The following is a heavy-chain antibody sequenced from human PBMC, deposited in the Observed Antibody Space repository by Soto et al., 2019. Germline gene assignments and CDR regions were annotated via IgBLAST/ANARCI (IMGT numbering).Heavy chain of an antibody. D-gene: IGHD3-22*01. V-gene: IGHV3-23*01. Sequence: PGGSLRLSCAVSEFTFSSYAMFWVRQAPGEGLEWVSAISGSGGSTYYADSVKGRFTISRDNSKNTLYLQMNSLRAEDTAVYSCAKDPQTYYYDTSGYQFDDWGQGTLVTVSS. CDR3: AKDPQTYYYDTSGYQFDD. CDR2: ISGSGGST. CDR1: EFTFSSYA. J-gene: IGHJ4*02.